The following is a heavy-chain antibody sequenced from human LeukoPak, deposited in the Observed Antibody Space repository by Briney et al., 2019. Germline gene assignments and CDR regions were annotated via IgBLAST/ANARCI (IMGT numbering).Heavy chain of an antibody. Sequence: SETLSLTCTVSGGSISSYYWSWIRQPPGKGLEWIGYIYYSGSTNYNPSLKSRVTISVDTSKNQFSLKLSSVTAADTAVYYCASSGYSYGYFDYWGQRTLVTVSS. D-gene: IGHD5-18*01. CDR3: ASSGYSYGYFDY. CDR1: GGSISSYY. CDR2: IYYSGST. J-gene: IGHJ4*02. V-gene: IGHV4-59*08.